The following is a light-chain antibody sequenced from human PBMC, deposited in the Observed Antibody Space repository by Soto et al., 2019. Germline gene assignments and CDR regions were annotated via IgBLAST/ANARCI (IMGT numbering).Light chain of an antibody. CDR2: DAS. CDR1: QSVGTS. Sequence: EVVMTQSPGTLSVSPGERVTLSCKASQSVGTSLAWYQQKPGQAPRLLIYDASTRATDIPARFSGSGTGTEFTLTISSLQSEDCAVYFCQHYSDWPTFGQGTRVEIK. V-gene: IGKV3-15*01. CDR3: QHYSDWPT. J-gene: IGKJ1*01.